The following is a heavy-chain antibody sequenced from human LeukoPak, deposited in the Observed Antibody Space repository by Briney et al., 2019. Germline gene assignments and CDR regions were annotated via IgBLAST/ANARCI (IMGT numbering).Heavy chain of an antibody. CDR2: ISYDGSNK. CDR3: ARSYYYDSSGDY. V-gene: IGHV3-30*03. J-gene: IGHJ4*02. D-gene: IGHD3-22*01. CDR1: GFTFTSYS. Sequence: GGSLRLSCAASGFTFTSYSMNWVRQAPGKGLEWVAVISYDGSNKYYADSVKGRFTISRDNSKNTLYLQMNSLRAEDTAVYYCARSYYYDSSGDYWGQGTLVTVSS.